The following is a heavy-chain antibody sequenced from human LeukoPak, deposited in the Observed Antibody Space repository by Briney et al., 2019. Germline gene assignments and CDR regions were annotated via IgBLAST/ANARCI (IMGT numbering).Heavy chain of an antibody. V-gene: IGHV3-30*18. CDR2: ISYDGSNK. J-gene: IGHJ6*03. D-gene: IGHD2-2*02. CDR3: AKDGRLGYCSSTSCYTAHYYYYYYMDV. CDR1: GFTFSSYG. Sequence: PGGSLRLSCAASGFTFSSYGMHWVRQAPGKGLEWVAVISYDGSNKYYADSVKGRFTTSRDNSKNTLYLQMNSLRAEDTAVYYCAKDGRLGYCSSTSCYTAHYYYYYYMDVWGKGTTVTVSS.